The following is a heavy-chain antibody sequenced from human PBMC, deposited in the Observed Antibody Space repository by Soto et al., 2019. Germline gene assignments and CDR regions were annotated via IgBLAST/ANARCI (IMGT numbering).Heavy chain of an antibody. V-gene: IGHV3-23*01. CDR2: ISGSGDST. Sequence: EVQMLEHGGGLVQPGGSLRLSCAASGFTFSSYARRWVRQAPVKGLEWVSAISGSGDSTYYADSVKGRFTISRDNSKKPPYLQMNSLRAEDTAVDYCARRGSGSDYDYCGQGTLVTVSS. CDR3: ARRGSGSDYDY. CDR1: GFTFSSYA. J-gene: IGHJ4*02. D-gene: IGHD1-26*01.